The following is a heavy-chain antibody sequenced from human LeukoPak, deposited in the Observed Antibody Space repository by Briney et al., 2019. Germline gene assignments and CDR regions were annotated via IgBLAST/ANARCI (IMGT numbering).Heavy chain of an antibody. Sequence: SETLSLTRTVSGGSISSSSYYWGWLRQPPGTGLDWIGSIYYSGTTYHNPSLKSRVTISVDTSKNQFSLKLSSVTAADTAVYYCARERYDILTGYNSYFDYWGQGTLVTVS. CDR3: ARERYDILTGYNSYFDY. V-gene: IGHV4-39*07. D-gene: IGHD3-9*01. J-gene: IGHJ4*02. CDR2: IYYSGTT. CDR1: GGSISSSSYY.